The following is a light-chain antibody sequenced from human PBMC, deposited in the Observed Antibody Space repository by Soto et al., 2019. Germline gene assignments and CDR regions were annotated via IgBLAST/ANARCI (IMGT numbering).Light chain of an antibody. J-gene: IGKJ2*01. CDR3: QHYDSYPYN. V-gene: IGKV1-5*01. Sequence: DIQMTQSPSTLSASVGDRVTITCRASQIITSLAWYQQIPGKAPTLLIYDAFNLQSGVPSRFSGSASGTEFTLTISTLQPADFATYYCQHYDSYPYNFGQGTKLEI. CDR2: DAF. CDR1: QIITS.